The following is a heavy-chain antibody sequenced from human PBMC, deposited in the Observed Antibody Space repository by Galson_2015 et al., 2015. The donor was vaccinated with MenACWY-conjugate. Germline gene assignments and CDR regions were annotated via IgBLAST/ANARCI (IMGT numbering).Heavy chain of an antibody. CDR3: AKDAQWSFDI. Sequence: SLRLSCAASGFTFTRNGMHWVRQSPGKGLEWVAWIRDIGNDKSYADSVTGRFTLSRDNSKSTVSLQMNNLRAEDTAEYYCAKDAQWSFDIWGQGTKVTVSS. J-gene: IGHJ3*02. CDR2: IRDIGNDK. CDR1: GFTFTRNG. V-gene: IGHV3-30*02. D-gene: IGHD6-19*01.